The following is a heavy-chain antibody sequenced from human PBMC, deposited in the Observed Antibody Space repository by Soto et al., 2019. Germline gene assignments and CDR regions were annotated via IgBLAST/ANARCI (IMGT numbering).Heavy chain of an antibody. CDR2: IYYSGRT. D-gene: IGHD3-22*01. CDR1: GGSISSYY. J-gene: IGHJ2*01. CDR3: ARHLYDSSCPAPLYWYFDL. Sequence: SETLSLTCTVSGGSISSYYWSWIRQPPGKGLEWIGYIYYSGRTNYNPSLKSRVTISVDTSKNQFSLKLSSVTAADTAVYYCARHLYDSSCPAPLYWYFDLWGRGTLVTVSS. V-gene: IGHV4-59*08.